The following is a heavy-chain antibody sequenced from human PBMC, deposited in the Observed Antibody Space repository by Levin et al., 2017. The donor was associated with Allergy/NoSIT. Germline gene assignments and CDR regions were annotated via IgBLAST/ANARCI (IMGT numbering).Heavy chain of an antibody. D-gene: IGHD6-13*01. CDR3: AKDGGSSSWANYYYYGMDV. Sequence: GGSLRLSCAASGFNFSSFGMHWVRQAPGKGLEWVAVISYDGSNKYYADSVKGRFTISRDNSKNTLYLQMTSLRAEDTAVYYCAKDGGSSSWANYYYYGMDVWGQGTAVTVS. J-gene: IGHJ6*02. CDR2: ISYDGSNK. CDR1: GFNFSSFG. V-gene: IGHV3-30*18.